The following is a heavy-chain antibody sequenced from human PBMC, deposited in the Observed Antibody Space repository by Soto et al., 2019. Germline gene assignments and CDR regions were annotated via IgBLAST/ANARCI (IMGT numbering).Heavy chain of an antibody. CDR1: GFTFSRNA. D-gene: IGHD6-13*01. CDR2: ISYDGNNE. CDR3: TKDPSSIWFYFDY. V-gene: IGHV3-30*18. Sequence: PGGSLRLSCAVSGFTFSRNAIHWVRQAPGKGLEWVAVISYDGNNEYYSDSVKGRFTISRDNSKNTVYLQMNSLRTEDTAVYYCTKDPSSIWFYFDYWGLGALVTVS. J-gene: IGHJ4*02.